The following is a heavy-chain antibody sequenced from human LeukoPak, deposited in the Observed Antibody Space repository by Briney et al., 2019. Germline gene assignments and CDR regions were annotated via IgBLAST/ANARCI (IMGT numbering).Heavy chain of an antibody. CDR2: INHSGST. Sequence: SETLSLTCAVHGGSFSGYYWSWIRQPPGKGLEWIGEINHSGSTNYNPSLKSRVTISVDTSKNQFSLKLSSVTAADTAVYYCAREGGRHFTMVRGVIPNWFDPWGQGTLVTVSS. V-gene: IGHV4-34*01. CDR3: AREGGRHFTMVRGVIPNWFDP. J-gene: IGHJ5*02. CDR1: GGSFSGYY. D-gene: IGHD3-10*01.